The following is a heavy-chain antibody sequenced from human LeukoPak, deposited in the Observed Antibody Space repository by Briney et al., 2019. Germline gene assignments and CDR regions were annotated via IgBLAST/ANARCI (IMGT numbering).Heavy chain of an antibody. CDR3: ARQTDLDFVLVPAAVSFDY. CDR1: GYRFSTYW. V-gene: IGHV5-51*01. J-gene: IGHJ4*02. Sequence: GESLKISCKGSGYRFSTYWIGWVRQMPGKGLEWMGIIYPDDSDTRYSPSFQGQVTISADKSINTAYLQWSSLKASDTAMYYCARQTDLDFVLVPAAVSFDYWGQGTLVTVSS. D-gene: IGHD2-2*03. CDR2: IYPDDSDT.